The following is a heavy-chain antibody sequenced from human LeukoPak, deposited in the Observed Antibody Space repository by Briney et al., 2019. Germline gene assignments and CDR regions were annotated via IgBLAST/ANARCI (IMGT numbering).Heavy chain of an antibody. D-gene: IGHD3-22*01. Sequence: PGGSLRLSCVASGFTFRSYAMAWVRQAPGKGLEQGLEWVASIIAGGDTFYADSVKGRFTISRDNSRNTLYLQMNRLRAEDTDIYYCASGSTPGSSYYFDSWGPGTLVTVSS. J-gene: IGHJ4*01. V-gene: IGHV3-23*01. CDR2: IIAGGDT. CDR3: ASGSTPGSSYYFDS. CDR1: GFTFRSYA.